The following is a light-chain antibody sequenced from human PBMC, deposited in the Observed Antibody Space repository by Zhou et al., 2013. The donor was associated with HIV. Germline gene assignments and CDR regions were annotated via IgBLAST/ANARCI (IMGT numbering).Light chain of an antibody. Sequence: DIQMTQSPSSLSASLGDRVSISCRASQNIHMSLNWYQQKLGQAPRLLIYGASSLQNGVPSRFIGSGSGTNFTLTISGLQPEDFQTYLCQQSSSLPVTFGPGTRV. CDR1: QNIHMS. V-gene: IGKV1-39*01. CDR2: GAS. CDR3: QQSSSLPVT. J-gene: IGKJ1*01.